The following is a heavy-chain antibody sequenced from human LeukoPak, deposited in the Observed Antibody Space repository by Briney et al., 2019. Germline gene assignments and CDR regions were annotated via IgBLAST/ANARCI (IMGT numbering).Heavy chain of an antibody. CDR2: IYSSGST. CDR3: ARAVRPAYYYGSGSYSWFDP. J-gene: IGHJ5*02. D-gene: IGHD3-10*01. CDR1: GYSISSGYY. Sequence: PSETLSLTCTVSGYSISSGYYWGWIRQPPGKGLEWIGYIYSSGSTNYNPSLKSRVTMSVDTSKNQFSLKVSSVTAADTAVYYCARAVRPAYYYGSGSYSWFDPWGQGTLVTVSS. V-gene: IGHV4-61*01.